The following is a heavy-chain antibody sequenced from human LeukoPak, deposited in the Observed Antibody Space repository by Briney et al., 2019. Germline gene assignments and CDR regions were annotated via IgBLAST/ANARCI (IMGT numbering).Heavy chain of an antibody. CDR1: GGSISSYY. V-gene: IGHV4-59*01. D-gene: IGHD2-15*01. Sequence: SETLSLTCTVSGGSISSYYWSWIRQPPGKGLEWIGYIYYGGSTNYNPSLKSRVTISVDTSKNQFSLKLSSVTAADTAVYYCARSVEGYYSGGSCYSYYYYMDVWGKGTTVTVSS. CDR3: ARSVEGYYSGGSCYSYYYYMDV. J-gene: IGHJ6*03. CDR2: IYYGGST.